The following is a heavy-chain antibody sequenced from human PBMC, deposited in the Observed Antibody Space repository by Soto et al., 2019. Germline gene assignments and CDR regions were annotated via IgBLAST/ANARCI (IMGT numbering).Heavy chain of an antibody. CDR3: ARDLVAVAGGGVGAFDI. D-gene: IGHD6-19*01. J-gene: IGHJ3*02. V-gene: IGHV4-59*01. CDR1: GGSISGYY. Sequence: SETLSLTCTVSGGSISGYYWTWIRQPPGKGLEWIGYIYYSGSTDYNPSLKSRVTISVDTSKNQFSLKLSSVTAADTAVYYCARDLVAVAGGGVGAFDIWGQGTMVTVSS. CDR2: IYYSGST.